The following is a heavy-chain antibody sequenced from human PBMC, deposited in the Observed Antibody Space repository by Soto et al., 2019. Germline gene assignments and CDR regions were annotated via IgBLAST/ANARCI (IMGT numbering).Heavy chain of an antibody. CDR1: GDSIIGFY. CDR2: INHAEST. CDR3: ARFRRNYFDS. J-gene: IGHJ4*02. Sequence: KASETLSLTCTVSGDSIIGFYWGWIRQPPGKGLEWIGYINHAESTYYSPSLQSRVTISLDSSKTQFSLILTSVTAADTAVYFCARFRRNYFDSWGQGTLVTVSS. D-gene: IGHD3-10*01. V-gene: IGHV4-59*01.